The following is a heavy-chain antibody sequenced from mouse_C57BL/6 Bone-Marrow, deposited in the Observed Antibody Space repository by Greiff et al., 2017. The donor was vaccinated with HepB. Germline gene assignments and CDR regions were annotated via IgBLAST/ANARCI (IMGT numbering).Heavy chain of an antibody. D-gene: IGHD2-14*01. V-gene: IGHV1-42*01. CDR3: ARRELWVRRGFAY. Sequence: EVMLVESGPELVKPGASVKISCKASGYSFTGYYMNWVKQSPEKSLEWIGEINPSTGGTTYNQKFKAKATLTVDKSSSTAYMQLKSLTSEDSAVYYCARRELWVRRGFAYWGQGTLVTVSA. CDR2: INPSTGGT. J-gene: IGHJ3*01. CDR1: GYSFTGYY.